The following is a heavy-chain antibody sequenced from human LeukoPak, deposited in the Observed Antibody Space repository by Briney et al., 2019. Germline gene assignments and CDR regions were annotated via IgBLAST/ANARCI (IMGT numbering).Heavy chain of an antibody. CDR3: AKGVRFLDWWILDY. CDR2: ISGSDST. Sequence: GGSLRLSCAASGFTFSSYAMSWVRQAPGKGLEGVLAISGSDSTYYADSVKGRFTISRDNSKNTLYLQMNSLRAEDTAIYYCAKGVRFLDWWILDYWGQGSLVTVSS. V-gene: IGHV3-23*01. J-gene: IGHJ4*02. CDR1: GFTFSSYA. D-gene: IGHD3-9*01.